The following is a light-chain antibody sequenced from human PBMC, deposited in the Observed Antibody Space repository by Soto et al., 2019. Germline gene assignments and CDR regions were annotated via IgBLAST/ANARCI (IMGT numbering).Light chain of an antibody. CDR1: QSLVHSDGNTS. J-gene: IGKJ2*01. V-gene: IGKV2-30*02. CDR2: KVS. CDR3: MQGTHWPRYT. Sequence: DFAMTQSPLSLPVTLGQPASISCRSSQSLVHSDGNTSLNWFQQRPGQSPRRLISKVSTRVSGVPDRFSGSGSGTDFTLKISRVEAEDVAVYYCMQGTHWPRYTFGQGTKLEIK.